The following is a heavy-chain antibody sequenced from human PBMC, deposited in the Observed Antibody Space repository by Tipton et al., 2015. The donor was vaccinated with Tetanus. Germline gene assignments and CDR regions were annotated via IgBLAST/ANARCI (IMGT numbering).Heavy chain of an antibody. J-gene: IGHJ4*02. CDR2: ISPFNENV. CDR3: ARGKGLDPREYFKH. D-gene: IGHD3/OR15-3a*01. V-gene: IGHV1-18*01. CDR1: GYTFTHYG. Sequence: QVQLVQSGAEVKKPGASVKVSCKASGYTFTHYGVNWVRQAPGQGLEWMEWISPFNENVNYAEKFQGRLTMTTDRSTATVYMDLRSLRCDDTAVYYCARGKGLDPREYFKHWGQGTLVTFSS.